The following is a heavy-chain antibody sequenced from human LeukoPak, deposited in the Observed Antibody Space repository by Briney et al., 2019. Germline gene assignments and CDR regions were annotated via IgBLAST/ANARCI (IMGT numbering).Heavy chain of an antibody. CDR3: ARDYTLTLGTTTYFQH. Sequence: GASVKVSCKASGGTFSSYAISWVRQAPGQGLEWMGGIIPIFGTANYAQKFQGRVTITADESTSTAYMELSSLRSEDTAVYYCARDYTLTLGTTTYFQHWGQGTLVSVSS. CDR1: GGTFSSYA. V-gene: IGHV1-69*13. D-gene: IGHD1-7*01. J-gene: IGHJ1*01. CDR2: IIPIFGTA.